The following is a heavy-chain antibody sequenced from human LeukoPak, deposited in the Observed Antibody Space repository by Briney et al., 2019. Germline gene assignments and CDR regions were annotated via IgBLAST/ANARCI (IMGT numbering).Heavy chain of an antibody. Sequence: PGGSLRLSCAASGFTFSSYAMSWVRQAPGKGLEWVSAISGSGDTTYYADSVKGRFTISRDNSKNTLHLQMNSLRAEDTAVYYCAKLRSDILTGLDYWGQGTLVTVSS. V-gene: IGHV3-23*01. CDR3: AKLRSDILTGLDY. CDR1: GFTFSSYA. D-gene: IGHD3-9*01. CDR2: ISGSGDTT. J-gene: IGHJ4*02.